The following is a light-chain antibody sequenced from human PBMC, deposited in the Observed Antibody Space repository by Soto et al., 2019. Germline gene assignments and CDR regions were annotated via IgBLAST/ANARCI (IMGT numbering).Light chain of an antibody. Sequence: SYELTQPPSVSVAPGKTASISCGGNNIGSKGVHWYQQKPGQAPVLVIYSDTDLPPVIPERFSGSSSGAERYLTISSLRSEDEADYYCQTWATGPWVFGGGTKVTVL. CDR3: QTWATGPWV. J-gene: IGLJ3*02. V-gene: IGLV3-21*01. CDR1: NIGSKG. CDR2: SDT.